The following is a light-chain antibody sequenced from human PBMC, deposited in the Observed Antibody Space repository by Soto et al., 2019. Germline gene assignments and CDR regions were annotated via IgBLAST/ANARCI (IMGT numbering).Light chain of an antibody. Sequence: DIQMTQSPSTLSASVGDRVTITCRASQSICSWLAWYQQKAGKAPQILIYDASRLEPGVPSRLSGGGSGTEITLTSSSLQPDDFATYYCHQYNSYRTFGQGTKVDIK. CDR3: HQYNSYRT. CDR1: QSICSW. J-gene: IGKJ1*01. CDR2: DAS. V-gene: IGKV1-5*01.